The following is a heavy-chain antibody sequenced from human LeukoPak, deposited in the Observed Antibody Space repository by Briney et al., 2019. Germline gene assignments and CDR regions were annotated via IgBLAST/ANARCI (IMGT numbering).Heavy chain of an antibody. J-gene: IGHJ4*02. V-gene: IGHV3-13*01. Sequence: GGSLRLSCAASGFTFSSYDMHWVRQATGKGLEWVSAIGTAGDTYYPGSVKGRFTISRENAKNSLYLQMNSLRAGDTAVYYCARGARGYSGYDPARAIDYWGQGTLVTVSS. CDR3: ARGARGYSGYDPARAIDY. CDR1: GFTFSSYD. CDR2: IGTAGDT. D-gene: IGHD5-12*01.